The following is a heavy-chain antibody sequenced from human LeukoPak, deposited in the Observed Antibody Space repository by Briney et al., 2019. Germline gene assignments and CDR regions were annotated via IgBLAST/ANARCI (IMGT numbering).Heavy chain of an antibody. J-gene: IGHJ4*02. D-gene: IGHD1-14*01. CDR3: AKRNPPYFDY. V-gene: IGHV3-30*02. CDR2: IRYDGSNK. Sequence: GGSLRLSYAASGFTFSRYGMHWVRQAQGKGLEWVAFIRYDGSNKYYADSVKGRFTISRDNSKNTLYLQMNSLRAEDTAVYYCAKRNPPYFDYWGQGTLVTVSS. CDR1: GFTFSRYG.